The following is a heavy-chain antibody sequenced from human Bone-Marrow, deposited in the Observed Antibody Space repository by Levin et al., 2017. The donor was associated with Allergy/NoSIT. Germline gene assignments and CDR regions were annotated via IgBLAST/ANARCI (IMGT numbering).Heavy chain of an antibody. CDR2: INTNTGNS. Sequence: ASVKVSCKASGYTFTKYVLNWVRQAPGQGLEWMGWINTNTGNSTYAQGLRGRFVFSLDTSVSTAYLQVSSLQAEDTAVYYCARLVVAAAMADNYYYYMDVWGKGTTVTVSS. CDR3: ARLVVAAAMADNYYYYMDV. J-gene: IGHJ6*03. V-gene: IGHV7-4-1*02. CDR1: GYTFTKYV. D-gene: IGHD2-15*01.